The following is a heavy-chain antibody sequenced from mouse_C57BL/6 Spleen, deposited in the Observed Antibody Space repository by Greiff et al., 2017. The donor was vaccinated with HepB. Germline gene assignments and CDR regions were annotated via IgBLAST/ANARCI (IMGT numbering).Heavy chain of an antibody. D-gene: IGHD1-1*01. CDR2: ISSGSSTI. J-gene: IGHJ4*01. CDR3: ARPVYYYGDYAMDY. Sequence: EVKLVESGGGLVKPGGSLKLSCAASGFTFSDYGMHWVRQAPEKGLEWVAYISSGSSTIYYADTVKGRFTISRANAKNTLFLQMTSLSSDDTALYYCARPVYYYGDYAMDYWGQGTSVTVSS. V-gene: IGHV5-17*01. CDR1: GFTFSDYG.